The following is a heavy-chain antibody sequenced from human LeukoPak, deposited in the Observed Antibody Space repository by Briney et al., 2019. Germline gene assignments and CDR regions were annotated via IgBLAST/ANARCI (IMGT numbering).Heavy chain of an antibody. J-gene: IGHJ4*02. D-gene: IGHD3-22*01. CDR1: GPVFSNYA. CDR2: ISGSAAKT. Sequence: AGSLTLSCAASGPVFSNYAMSWVRQPPGKGLDWVSAISGSAAKTYYADSVKGRCTISRDNSKNTLYLQMNSLRAKDTAVYYCANPQHYDSSADYWGQGTLVTVSS. V-gene: IGHV3-23*01. CDR3: ANPQHYDSSADY.